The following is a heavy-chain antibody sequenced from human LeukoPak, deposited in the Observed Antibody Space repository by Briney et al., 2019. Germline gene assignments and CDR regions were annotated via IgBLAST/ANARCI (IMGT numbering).Heavy chain of an antibody. Sequence: GGSLRLSCAVSRFTFSSYSMNWVRQAPGKGLEWISYISSSSIIYYADSVKGRFTISRDNAKSSLYLQMNSLRAEDTAVYYCTREVPYELLVDYWGQGTLVTVSS. V-gene: IGHV3-48*01. CDR3: TREVPYELLVDY. CDR2: ISSSSII. D-gene: IGHD3-10*01. CDR1: RFTFSSYS. J-gene: IGHJ4*02.